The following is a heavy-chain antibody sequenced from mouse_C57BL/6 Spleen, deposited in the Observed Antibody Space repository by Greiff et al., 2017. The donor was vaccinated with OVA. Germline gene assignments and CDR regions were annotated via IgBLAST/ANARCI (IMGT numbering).Heavy chain of an antibody. Sequence: VQLQQPGAELVKPGASVKLSCKASGYTFTSYWMQWVKQRPGQGLEWIGEIDPSDSYTNYNQKFKGKATLTVDTSSSTAYMQLSSLTSEDSAVYYCATVITTVVATDAMDYWGQGTSVTVSS. V-gene: IGHV1-50*01. J-gene: IGHJ4*01. CDR1: GYTFTSYW. D-gene: IGHD1-1*01. CDR2: IDPSDSYT. CDR3: ATVITTVVATDAMDY.